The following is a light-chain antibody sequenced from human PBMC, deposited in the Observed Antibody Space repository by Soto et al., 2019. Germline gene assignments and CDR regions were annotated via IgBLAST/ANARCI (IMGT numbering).Light chain of an antibody. V-gene: IGKV3-11*01. CDR1: QSVSSY. CDR2: DAS. Sequence: EIVLTQSPATLSLSPGERATLSCRASQSVSSYLAWYQHKPAQAPRLLIYDASNRATGIPARFSGSGSGTDFTLTISRLEPEDFAFYYCLRRYNWPLTCGGGTKVEIK. CDR3: LRRYNWPLT. J-gene: IGKJ4*01.